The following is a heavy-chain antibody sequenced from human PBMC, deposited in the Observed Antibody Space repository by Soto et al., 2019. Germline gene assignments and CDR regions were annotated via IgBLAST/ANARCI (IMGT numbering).Heavy chain of an antibody. CDR1: GFTISSYG. CDR2: IWYDGSNK. CDR3: ARDAIYMITFGGVIAPAVY. Sequence: GGSLRLSCAASGFTISSYGMHWVRQAPGKGLEWVAVIWYDGSNKYYADSVKGRFTISRDNSKNTLYLQMSSLRAEDTAVYYCARDAIYMITFGGVIAPAVYCGQGTLVTVSS. V-gene: IGHV3-33*01. J-gene: IGHJ4*02. D-gene: IGHD3-16*02.